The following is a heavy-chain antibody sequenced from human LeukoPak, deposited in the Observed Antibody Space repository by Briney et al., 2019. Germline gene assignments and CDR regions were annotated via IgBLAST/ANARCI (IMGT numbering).Heavy chain of an antibody. CDR1: GGSFSVYY. CDR2: INHSVST. J-gene: IGHJ3*02. V-gene: IGHV4-34*01. D-gene: IGHD3-9*01. CDR3: ARSLRYFDGIGEDAFDI. Sequence: SETLSLTCAVYGGSFSVYYWSWISHPPGKGRGWVGEINHSVSTTYNPSLKRRVTISVDTSNKQSSLKLYSVTAAATAVYDCARSLRYFDGIGEDAFDIWGQGTMVTVSS.